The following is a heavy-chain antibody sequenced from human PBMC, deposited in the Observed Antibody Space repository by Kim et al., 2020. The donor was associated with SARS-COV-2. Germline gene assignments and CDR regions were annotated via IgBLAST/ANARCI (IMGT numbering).Heavy chain of an antibody. V-gene: IGHV3-21*01. CDR3: ARRDTAMDKEIDY. CDR2: ISRSSAAI. J-gene: IGHJ4*02. D-gene: IGHD5-18*01. Sequence: GGSLRLSCAASGFTFSDYSMNWVRQAPGKGLEWVSSISRSSAAIYYADSVKGRFAISRENAKNSLYLQMNSLRAEDTAAYYCARRDTAMDKEIDYWGQGTLVTVSS. CDR1: GFTFSDYS.